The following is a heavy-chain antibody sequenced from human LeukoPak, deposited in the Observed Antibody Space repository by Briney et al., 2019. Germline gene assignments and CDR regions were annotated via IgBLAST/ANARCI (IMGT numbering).Heavy chain of an antibody. CDR3: AKARRGYSYGIFDY. CDR1: GLTFDDYA. Sequence: GGSLRLSCAASGLTFDDYAMHWVRQAPGKGLEWVSGISWNSGSIGYADSVKGRFTISRDNAKNSLYLQMNSLRAEDTALYYCAKARRGYSYGIFDYWGQGTLVTVSS. CDR2: ISWNSGSI. D-gene: IGHD5-18*01. V-gene: IGHV3-9*01. J-gene: IGHJ4*02.